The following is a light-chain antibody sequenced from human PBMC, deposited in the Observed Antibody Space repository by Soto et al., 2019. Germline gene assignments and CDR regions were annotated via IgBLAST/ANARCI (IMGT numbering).Light chain of an antibody. V-gene: IGKV3-11*01. CDR2: DAS. CDR1: QSVSSY. CDR3: QQYGGSPWT. J-gene: IGKJ1*01. Sequence: EIVLTQSPATLSLSPGERATLSCRAGQSVSSYLAWYQQKPGQAPRLLIYDASTRATGIPARLSGSGSGTEFTLTISSLESQDFAVYYCQQYGGSPWTFGQGTKVDIK.